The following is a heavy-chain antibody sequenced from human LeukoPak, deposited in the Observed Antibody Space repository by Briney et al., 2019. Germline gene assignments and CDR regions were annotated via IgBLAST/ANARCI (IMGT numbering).Heavy chain of an antibody. D-gene: IGHD3-16*02. CDR1: GYTFTSYG. V-gene: IGHV1-18*01. J-gene: IGHJ6*02. Sequence: ASVKVSCKASGYTFTSYGISWVRQAPGQGLEWMGWISAYNGNTNYAQKLQGRVTMSTDTSTSTVYMELSSLRSEDTAVYYCERDLLLIGREELSSYYGMDVWGQGTTVTVSS. CDR2: ISAYNGNT. CDR3: ERDLLLIGREELSSYYGMDV.